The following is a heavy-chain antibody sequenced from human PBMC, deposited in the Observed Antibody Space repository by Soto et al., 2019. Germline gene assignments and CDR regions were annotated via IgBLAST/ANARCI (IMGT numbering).Heavy chain of an antibody. CDR3: ARIASAGRGWDV. Sequence: EVQLVESGGGLVQPGGSLRLSCAASGFTFSSYWMSWVRQAPVKGLEWVGNIKQDGSEKNYVDFMEGRFTISRDNAENSLYLQMNSLRAEDTAVYYCARIASAGRGWDVWGQGNTGVVSS. V-gene: IGHV3-7*01. D-gene: IGHD6-13*01. J-gene: IGHJ6*02. CDR2: IKQDGSEK. CDR1: GFTFSSYW.